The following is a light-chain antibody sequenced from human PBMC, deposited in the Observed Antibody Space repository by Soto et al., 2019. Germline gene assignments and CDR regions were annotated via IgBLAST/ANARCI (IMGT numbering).Light chain of an antibody. V-gene: IGKV3-11*01. CDR3: QQRTNWLWT. CDR2: DAS. CDR1: QSVGSL. Sequence: EIVLTQSPGTLSLSPGERAILSCRASQSVGSLLAWYQHNPGQAPRLLIFDASYRAAGIPARCRGSGSGTDFTLTIDSLEPEDFAVYYCQQRTNWLWTFGPGTKVEIK. J-gene: IGKJ1*01.